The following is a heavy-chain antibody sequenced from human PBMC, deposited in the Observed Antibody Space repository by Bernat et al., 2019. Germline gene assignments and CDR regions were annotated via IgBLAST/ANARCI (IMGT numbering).Heavy chain of an antibody. V-gene: IGHV3-23*01. CDR3: AKDSGGYCSGGSCYSLRFDY. J-gene: IGHJ4*02. D-gene: IGHD2-15*01. CDR1: GFTFSSYA. CDR2: ISGSGGST. Sequence: EVQLLESGGGLVQPGGSLRLSCAASGFTFSSYAMSWVRQAPGKGLEWVSAISGSGGSTYYADSVKGRFTISRDNSKNTLYLQMNSLRAEDTDVYYCAKDSGGYCSGGSCYSLRFDYWGQGTLVTVSS.